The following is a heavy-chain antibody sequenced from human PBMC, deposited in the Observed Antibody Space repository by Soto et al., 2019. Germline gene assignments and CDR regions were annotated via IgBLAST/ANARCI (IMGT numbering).Heavy chain of an antibody. V-gene: IGHV3-33*01. CDR1: GFTFSSYG. CDR3: ARVHCSGGSCYSGQGFFDY. Sequence: GGSLRLSCAASGFTFSSYGMHWVRQAPGKGLEWVAVIWYDGSNKYYADSVKGRFTISRDNSKNTLYLQMNSLRAEDTAVYYCARVHCSGGSCYSGQGFFDYWGQGTLVTVSS. CDR2: IWYDGSNK. J-gene: IGHJ4*02. D-gene: IGHD2-15*01.